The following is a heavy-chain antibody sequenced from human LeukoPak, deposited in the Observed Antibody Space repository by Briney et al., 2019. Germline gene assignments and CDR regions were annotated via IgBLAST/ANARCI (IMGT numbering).Heavy chain of an antibody. CDR3: AKAFFSGDWLNWLDP. Sequence: GGSLRLSCAASGFTFSSYGMHWVRQAPGKGLEWVAVISYDGSNKYYADSVKGRFTISRDNSKNTLYLQMNSLRAEDTAVYYCAKAFFSGDWLNWLDPWGQGTLVTVSS. D-gene: IGHD2-21*02. V-gene: IGHV3-30*18. CDR1: GFTFSSYG. J-gene: IGHJ5*02. CDR2: ISYDGSNK.